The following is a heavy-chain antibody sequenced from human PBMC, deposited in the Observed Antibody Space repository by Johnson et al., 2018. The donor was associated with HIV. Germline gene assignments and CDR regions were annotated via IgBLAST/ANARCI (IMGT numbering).Heavy chain of an antibody. CDR2: ISWNSGSI. CDR1: GFTFDDYA. Sequence: VQLVESGGGLVQPGRSLRLSCAASGFTFDDYAMHWVRQAQGKGLEWVSGISWNSGSIGYADSVKGRFTISRDNAKNSLYLQMNGLSDEDTADYYCVRDQGSGWPTNAFDIWGRGTRVTVSS. CDR3: VRDQGSGWPTNAFDI. V-gene: IGHV3-9*01. D-gene: IGHD6-19*01. J-gene: IGHJ3*02.